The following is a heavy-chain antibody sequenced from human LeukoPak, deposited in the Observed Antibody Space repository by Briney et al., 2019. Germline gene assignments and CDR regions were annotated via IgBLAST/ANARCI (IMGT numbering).Heavy chain of an antibody. CDR1: GGSFSGYY. CDR3: ARVSKSKGSVGATFGY. D-gene: IGHD1-26*01. J-gene: IGHJ4*02. CDR2: IDHSGST. V-gene: IGHV4-34*01. Sequence: SETLSLTCAVYGGSFSGYYWSWIRQPPGKGLEWIGEIDHSGSTNYNPSLKSRVTMSGDTSKDQFSLKLSSVTAADTAVYYCARVSKSKGSVGATFGYWGQGTLVTVSS.